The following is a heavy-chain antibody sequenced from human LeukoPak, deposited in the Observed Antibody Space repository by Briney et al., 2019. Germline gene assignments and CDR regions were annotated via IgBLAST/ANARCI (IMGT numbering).Heavy chain of an antibody. Sequence: PSETLSLTCAVYGGSFSGYYWSWIRQPPGKGLEWIGEINHSGSTNYNPSLKSRVTISVDTSKNQFSLELNSVTAADTAVYYCARHATVTSFTSAHWGQGTLVAVSS. J-gene: IGHJ4*02. D-gene: IGHD4-17*01. CDR1: GGSFSGYY. CDR3: ARHATVTSFTSAH. CDR2: INHSGST. V-gene: IGHV4-34*01.